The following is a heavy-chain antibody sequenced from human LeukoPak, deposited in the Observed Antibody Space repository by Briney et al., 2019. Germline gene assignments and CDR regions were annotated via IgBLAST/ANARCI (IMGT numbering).Heavy chain of an antibody. CDR1: GFTVSTHY. J-gene: IGHJ4*02. CDR2: IYSGGST. CDR3: ARLPNY. Sequence: GGSLRLSCAASGFTVSTHYMTWVRQAPGKGLEWVSVIYSGGSTYYADSVTGRFTISRDNSKNTLYLQMSSLRTEDTAVYYCARLPNYWGQGTLVTVSS. V-gene: IGHV3-66*02.